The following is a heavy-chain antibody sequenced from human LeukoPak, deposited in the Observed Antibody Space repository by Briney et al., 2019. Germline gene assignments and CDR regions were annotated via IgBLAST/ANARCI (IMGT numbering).Heavy chain of an antibody. CDR3: TRVLKDFWSGPYYFDY. CDR2: IRNKAYGGTT. V-gene: IGHV3-49*04. D-gene: IGHD3-3*01. CDR1: GFTFGDYA. J-gene: IGHJ4*02. Sequence: GGSLRLSCTASGFTFGDYAMSWVRQAPGKGLEWVGFIRNKAYGGTTEYAASVKGRFTISRDDSKSIAYLQMNSLKTEDTAVYYCTRVLKDFWSGPYYFDYWGQGTLVTVSS.